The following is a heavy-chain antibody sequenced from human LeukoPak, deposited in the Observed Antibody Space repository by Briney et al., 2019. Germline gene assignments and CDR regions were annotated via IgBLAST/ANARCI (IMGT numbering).Heavy chain of an antibody. J-gene: IGHJ4*02. Sequence: ASVKVSCKASGYTFTNFPIHWVRQAPGQRLEWMGWINTDNGDTKYSQTFQGRVTITRDPSASTAYIELSGLRSEDTAVYYCARGMYGSGSYCDYWGQGTLVTGSS. D-gene: IGHD3-10*01. CDR2: INTDNGDT. CDR1: GYTFTNFP. CDR3: ARGMYGSGSYCDY. V-gene: IGHV1-3*04.